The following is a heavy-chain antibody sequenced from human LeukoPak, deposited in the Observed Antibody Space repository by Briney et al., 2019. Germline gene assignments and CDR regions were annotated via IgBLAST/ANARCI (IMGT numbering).Heavy chain of an antibody. CDR2: IIPIFGTA. D-gene: IGHD5-24*01. Sequence: SVKVSCKASGGTFSSYAISWVRQAPGQGLELMGGIIPIFGTANYAQKFQGRVTITTDESTSTAYMELSSLRFEDTAVYYCARIDGYNNEYYFDYWGQGTLVTVSS. CDR1: GGTFSSYA. J-gene: IGHJ4*02. V-gene: IGHV1-69*05. CDR3: ARIDGYNNEYYFDY.